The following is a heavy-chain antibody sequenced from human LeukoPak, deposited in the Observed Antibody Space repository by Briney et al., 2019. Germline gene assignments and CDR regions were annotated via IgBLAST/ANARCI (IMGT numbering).Heavy chain of an antibody. J-gene: IGHJ4*02. D-gene: IGHD3-10*01. CDR3: AKDSGGELFFDY. V-gene: IGHV3-23*01. Sequence: GGSLRLSCAASGFTFSSYAMSWVRQAPGKGLEWVSAISGSGGSTYYADSVKGRFTISRDNSKNTLYLQMNSLSAEDTAVYYCAKDSGGELFFDYWGQGTLVTVSS. CDR2: ISGSGGST. CDR1: GFTFSSYA.